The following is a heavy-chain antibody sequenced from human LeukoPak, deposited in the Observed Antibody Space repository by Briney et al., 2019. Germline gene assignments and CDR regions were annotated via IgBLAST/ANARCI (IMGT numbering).Heavy chain of an antibody. Sequence: QPGGSLRLSCAGSGFAFGGFAMTWVRQAPGKGLEWVAALTRSGANTYYADSVKGRFTISRDNSKSTLSLQLSSLRVEDTAVYYCAKGYSDDWYYFDSWGQGTLVTVSS. CDR2: LTRSGANT. D-gene: IGHD6-19*01. V-gene: IGHV3-23*01. J-gene: IGHJ4*02. CDR1: GFAFGGFA. CDR3: AKGYSDDWYYFDS.